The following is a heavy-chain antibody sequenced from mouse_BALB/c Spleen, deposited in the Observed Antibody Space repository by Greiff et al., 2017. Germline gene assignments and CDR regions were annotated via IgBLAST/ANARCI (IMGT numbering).Heavy chain of an antibody. CDR3: ERGGTDGVRGYAMDY. CDR1: GYTFSSYW. D-gene: IGHD2-14*01. CDR2: ILPGSGST. J-gene: IGHJ4*01. Sequence: VQLQQSGAELMKPGASVKISCKATGYTFSSYWIEWVKQRPGHGLEWIGEILPGSGSTNYNEKFKGKATFTADTSSNTAYMQRSSLTSEDSAVYYWERGGTDGVRGYAMDYWGQGTSVTVSS. V-gene: IGHV1-9*01.